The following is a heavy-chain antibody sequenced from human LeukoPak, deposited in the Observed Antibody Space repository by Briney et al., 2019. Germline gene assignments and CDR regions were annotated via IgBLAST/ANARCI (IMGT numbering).Heavy chain of an antibody. CDR1: GFTFSTYW. J-gene: IGHJ4*02. CDR2: INSDGRST. Sequence: GGSLRLSCAASGFTFSTYWIHWVRQAPGKGLVWVAHINSDGRSTIYADSEQGRFTISRDNAKNSLFLQMNSLRAEDTAVYYCARDSIVPLYYWGQGTVDPVSS. V-gene: IGHV3-74*01. CDR3: ARDSIVPLYY. D-gene: IGHD3-22*01.